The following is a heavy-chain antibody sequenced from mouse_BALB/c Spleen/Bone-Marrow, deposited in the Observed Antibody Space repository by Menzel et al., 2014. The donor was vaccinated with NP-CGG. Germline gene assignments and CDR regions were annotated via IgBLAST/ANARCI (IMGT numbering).Heavy chain of an antibody. D-gene: IGHD2-1*01. CDR3: ARWGNCGDYARDC. Sequence: QVQLQQSGPELVKPGASVRISCKASGYTFTSYYIHWVKQRPGQGLEWIGWIYPGNVNTKYNEKFKGKATLTADKSSSTAYMQLSSLTSEDSAVYVWARWGNCGDYARDCWGRGTSVTVSS. V-gene: IGHV1S56*01. CDR1: GYTFTSYY. J-gene: IGHJ4*01. CDR2: IYPGNVNT.